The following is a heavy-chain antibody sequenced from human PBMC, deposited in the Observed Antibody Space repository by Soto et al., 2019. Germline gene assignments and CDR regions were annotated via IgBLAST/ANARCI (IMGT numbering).Heavy chain of an antibody. CDR2: IYPGDSDT. CDR1: GYSFTSYW. V-gene: IGHV5-51*01. J-gene: IGHJ6*02. Sequence: GESLKISCKGSGYSFTSYWIGWVRQMPGKGLEWMGIIYPGDSDTRYSPSFQGQVTISADKSISTAYLQWSSLKASDTAMYYCARHSPGIVLMTPYYYYGMDVWGQGTTVTVSS. CDR3: ARHSPGIVLMTPYYYYGMDV. D-gene: IGHD2-8*01.